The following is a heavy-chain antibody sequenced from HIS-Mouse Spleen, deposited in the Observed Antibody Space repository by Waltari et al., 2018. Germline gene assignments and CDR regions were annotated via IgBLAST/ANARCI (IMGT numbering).Heavy chain of an antibody. CDR2: MNPNSGNK. Sequence: QVQLVQSGAEVKKPGASVKVSCKASGYTFTSYDINWVRQATGQGLEWMGWMNPNSGNKGYATKFQGKVTMTRNTSISTAYMELSSLRSEDTAVYYWARGHDYSNYFDYWGQGTLVTVSS. D-gene: IGHD4-4*01. J-gene: IGHJ4*02. V-gene: IGHV1-8*01. CDR3: ARGHDYSNYFDY. CDR1: GYTFTSYD.